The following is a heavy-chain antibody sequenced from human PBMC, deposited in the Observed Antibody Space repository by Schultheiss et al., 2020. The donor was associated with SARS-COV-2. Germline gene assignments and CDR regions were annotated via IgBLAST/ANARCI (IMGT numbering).Heavy chain of an antibody. CDR3: AIPGGNYRLDY. CDR2: IYYSGST. CDR1: GGSISSSY. Sequence: SETLSLTCTVSGGSISSSYWSWIRQPPGKGLEWIGYIYYSGSTNYNPSLKSRVTISLDTSKTQISLKLTSVTAADTAVYYCAIPGGNYRLDYWGQGTLVTVSS. D-gene: IGHD1-26*01. V-gene: IGHV4-59*01. J-gene: IGHJ4*02.